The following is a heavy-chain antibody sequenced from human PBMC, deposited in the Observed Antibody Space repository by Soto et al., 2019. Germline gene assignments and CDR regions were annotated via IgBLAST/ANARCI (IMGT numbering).Heavy chain of an antibody. CDR3: ARDRDTAMPRGAFDI. J-gene: IGHJ3*02. CDR1: GFTFSSYS. CDR2: ISSSSSYI. Sequence: GGSLRLSCAASGFTFSSYSMNWVRQAPGKGLEWVSSISSSSSYIYYADSVKGRFTISRDNAKNSLHLQMNSLRAEDTAVYYCARDRDTAMPRGAFDIWGQGTMVTVSS. V-gene: IGHV3-21*01. D-gene: IGHD5-18*01.